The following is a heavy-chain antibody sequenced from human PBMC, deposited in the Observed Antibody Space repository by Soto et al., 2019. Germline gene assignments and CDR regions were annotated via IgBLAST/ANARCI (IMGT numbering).Heavy chain of an antibody. J-gene: IGHJ5*02. Sequence: SETLSLTCAVSGYSISTGFNWAWIRQPPGKGLEWIGSIYHSGSTYYNLCLKNRVTIPSDASKNQISLKLSSVTAADTARYYCARERRTGCHQGDAWRERTLLT. V-gene: IGHV4-38-2*02. CDR3: ARERRTGCHQGDA. CDR1: GYSISTGFN. CDR2: IYHSGST. D-gene: IGHD6-19*01.